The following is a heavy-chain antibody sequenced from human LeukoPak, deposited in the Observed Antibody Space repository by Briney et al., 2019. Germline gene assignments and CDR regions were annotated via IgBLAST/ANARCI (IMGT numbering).Heavy chain of an antibody. Sequence: SETLSLTCTVSGGSISSSSYYWGWIRQPPGKGLEWIGSIYYSGSTYYNPSLKSRVTISVDTSKNQSSLKLSSVTAADTAVYYCASAHYYDSSGYSLGDAFDIWGQGTMVTVSS. V-gene: IGHV4-39*01. CDR3: ASAHYYDSSGYSLGDAFDI. J-gene: IGHJ3*02. CDR1: GGSISSSSYY. D-gene: IGHD3-22*01. CDR2: IYYSGST.